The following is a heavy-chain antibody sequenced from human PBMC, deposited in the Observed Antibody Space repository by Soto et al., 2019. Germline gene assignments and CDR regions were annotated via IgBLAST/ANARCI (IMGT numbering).Heavy chain of an antibody. V-gene: IGHV4-39*01. CDR2: VYYRGRS. CDR3: VSQRTTVPTQAYFDY. CDR1: GGSVTNSSYY. D-gene: IGHD4-17*01. Sequence: TETLSLTCTVSGGSVTNSSYYWGWIRQSPGKGLEWIGSVYYRGRSYSKSSVKSRVTISVDTSKNRFSLSLNSVTASDTAVYFCVSQRTTVPTQAYFDYWGPGALVTVSS. J-gene: IGHJ4*02.